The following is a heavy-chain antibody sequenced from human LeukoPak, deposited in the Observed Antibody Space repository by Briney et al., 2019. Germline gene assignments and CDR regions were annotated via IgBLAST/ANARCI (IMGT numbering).Heavy chain of an antibody. CDR2: ISSSGSTI. CDR3: ARGKYNSGSTANFDY. V-gene: IGHV3-48*02. D-gene: IGHD1-1*01. Sequence: PGGSLRLSCAASGFTFSSYSMNWVRQAPGKGLEWVSYISSSGSTIYYADSVKGRFTISRDNAKNSLYLQMNSLRDEDTAVYYCARGKYNSGSTANFDYWGQGTLVTVSS. CDR1: GFTFSSYS. J-gene: IGHJ4*02.